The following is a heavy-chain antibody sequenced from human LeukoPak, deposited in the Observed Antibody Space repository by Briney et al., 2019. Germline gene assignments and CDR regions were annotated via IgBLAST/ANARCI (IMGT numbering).Heavy chain of an antibody. CDR2: IYYSGST. D-gene: IGHD3-3*01. Sequence: PSETLSLTCTVSGGSISSYYWSWIRQPPGKGLEWIGYIYYSGSTNYNPSLKSRVTISVDTSKNQFSLKLSSVTAADTAVYYCARGGFFGVVRDAFDIWGQGTMVTVSS. CDR3: ARGGFFGVVRDAFDI. V-gene: IGHV4-59*01. J-gene: IGHJ3*02. CDR1: GGSISSYY.